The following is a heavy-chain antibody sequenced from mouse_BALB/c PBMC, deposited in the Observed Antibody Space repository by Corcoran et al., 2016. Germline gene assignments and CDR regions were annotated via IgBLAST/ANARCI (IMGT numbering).Heavy chain of an antibody. D-gene: IGHD2-1*01. CDR3: ARWNGNFRFDY. CDR2: INTYTGEP. J-gene: IGHJ2*01. CDR1: GYTFTNYG. V-gene: IGHV9-1*02. Sequence: QIQLVQSGPELKKPGETVKISCKASGYTFTNYGMNWVKLAPGKGLKWMGWINTYTGEPTYADDFKGRFAFSLETSASTAYLQINNLKNEDMATYFCARWNGNFRFDYWGQGTTLTVSS.